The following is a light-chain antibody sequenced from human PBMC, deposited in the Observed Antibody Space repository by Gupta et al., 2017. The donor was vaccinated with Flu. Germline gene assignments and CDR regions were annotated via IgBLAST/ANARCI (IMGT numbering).Light chain of an antibody. J-gene: IGKJ1*01. CDR1: QSVLYSSNNKNF. CDR3: QQYYDTPWT. CDR2: WAS. Sequence: DIVMTQPPDSLAVSLGERATINCKSSQSVLYSSNNKNFLAWYQQKPGQPPKLLIYWASARESGVPDRFSGSGSETDFALTISSLQAEDVAVYYCQQYYDTPWTFGQGTKVEIK. V-gene: IGKV4-1*01.